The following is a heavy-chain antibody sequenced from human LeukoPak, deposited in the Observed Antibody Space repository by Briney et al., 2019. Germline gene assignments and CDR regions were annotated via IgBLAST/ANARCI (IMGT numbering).Heavy chain of an antibody. Sequence: GGSLRLSCAASGFTFSSYAMSWVRQAPGKGLEWVSAISGSGGSTYYADSVKGRFTISRDNSKNTLYLQMNSLRAEDTAVYYCAKVGSCGDPVWGLYYYYGMDVWGQGTTVTVSS. CDR1: GFTFSSYA. CDR2: ISGSGGST. V-gene: IGHV3-23*01. CDR3: AKVGSCGDPVWGLYYYYGMDV. D-gene: IGHD3-16*01. J-gene: IGHJ6*02.